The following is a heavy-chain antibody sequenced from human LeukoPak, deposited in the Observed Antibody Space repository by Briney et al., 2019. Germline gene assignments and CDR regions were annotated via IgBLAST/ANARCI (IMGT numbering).Heavy chain of an antibody. Sequence: ASVKVSCKASGGTFSSYAISWVRQAPGQGLEWMGGIIPIFGTANYAQKFHGRVTITADESTSTAYMELSSLRSEDTAVYYCARDVEDIVVVPAAIRPTYNWFDPWGQGTLVTVSS. CDR1: GGTFSSYA. V-gene: IGHV1-69*13. D-gene: IGHD2-2*01. CDR3: ARDVEDIVVVPAAIRPTYNWFDP. CDR2: IIPIFGTA. J-gene: IGHJ5*02.